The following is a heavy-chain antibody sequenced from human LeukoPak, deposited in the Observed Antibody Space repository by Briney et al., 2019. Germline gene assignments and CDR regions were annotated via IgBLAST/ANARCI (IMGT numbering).Heavy chain of an antibody. Sequence: PSETLSLTCSVSGGSIRNSGYYWSWPRQHPGKGLEWIGYIYYTGSTYYNPSLKSRVTISKDTSKNQFSLKLSSVTAADTAVYYCARLPLRSHFDYWGQGTLVTVSS. V-gene: IGHV4-31*03. CDR1: GGSIRNSGYY. J-gene: IGHJ4*02. CDR2: IYYTGST. CDR3: ARLPLRSHFDY.